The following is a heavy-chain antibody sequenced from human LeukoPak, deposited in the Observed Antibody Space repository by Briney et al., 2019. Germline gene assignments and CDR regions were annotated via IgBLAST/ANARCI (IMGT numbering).Heavy chain of an antibody. CDR2: MNPNSGNT. J-gene: IGHJ6*02. Sequence: ASVKVSCKASGYTFTRYDINWVRQATGQGLEWMGWMNPNSGNTGYAQKFQGRVTMTRNTSISTAYMELSSLRSEDTAVYYCARNPMVRGVIITDHGMDVWGQGTTVTVSS. CDR3: ARNPMVRGVIITDHGMDV. CDR1: GYTFTRYD. D-gene: IGHD3-10*01. V-gene: IGHV1-8*01.